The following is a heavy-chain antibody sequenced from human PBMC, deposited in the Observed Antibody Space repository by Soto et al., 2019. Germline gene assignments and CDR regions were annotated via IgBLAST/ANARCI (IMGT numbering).Heavy chain of an antibody. CDR2: ISGSGIST. J-gene: IGHJ6*02. CDR1: GFTFSTYP. Sequence: EAQLSESGGGLVQPGGSLRLSCAASGFTFSTYPMSWVRQAPGKGLEWVSGISGSGISTYYADSVKGRFTISRDNSKNTVFLQMNSLRAEDTAVYYCAKPPVITASYYYYDTDVWGQGTTVTVSS. CDR3: AKPPVITASYYYYDTDV. V-gene: IGHV3-23*01. D-gene: IGHD4-4*01.